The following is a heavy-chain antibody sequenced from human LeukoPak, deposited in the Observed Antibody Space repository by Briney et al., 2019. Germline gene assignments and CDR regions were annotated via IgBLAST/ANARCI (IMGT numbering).Heavy chain of an antibody. CDR1: GGSVSSGSYY. D-gene: IGHD2-15*01. CDR3: ARAPGIVVVVAATPSAFDI. Sequence: SETLSLTCTVSGGSVSSGSYYWSWIRQPPGKGLEWIGYIYYSGSTNYNPSLKSRVTISVDTSKNQFSLKLSSVTAADTAVHYCARAPGIVVVVAATPSAFDIWGQGTMVTVSS. CDR2: IYYSGST. V-gene: IGHV4-61*01. J-gene: IGHJ3*02.